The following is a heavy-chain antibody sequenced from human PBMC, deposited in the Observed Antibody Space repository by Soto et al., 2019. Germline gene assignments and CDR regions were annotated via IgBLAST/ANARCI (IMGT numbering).Heavy chain of an antibody. D-gene: IGHD3-16*01. V-gene: IGHV3-7*05. CDR1: GFSISTYW. Sequence: EVQLVESGGGSVQPGGSLRLSCAASGFSISTYWMNWVRQAPGKGLEWVANIKEDGSEEHYVDSVKGRFTISRDNAKNSLIMNTSSMRGEDMAVYYCARDWGAPGRGSAFGYYYHFGIDVWGQGTTVTVPS. CDR3: ARDWGAPGRGSAFGYYYHFGIDV. CDR2: IKEDGSEE. J-gene: IGHJ6*02.